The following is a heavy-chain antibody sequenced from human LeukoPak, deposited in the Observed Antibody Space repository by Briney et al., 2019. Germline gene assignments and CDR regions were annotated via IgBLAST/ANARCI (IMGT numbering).Heavy chain of an antibody. CDR1: GGTFSGYA. CDR2: IIPILGIA. V-gene: IGHV1-69*04. CDR3: ARGASSWGLLHYYYYGMDV. J-gene: IGHJ6*02. D-gene: IGHD6-13*01. Sequence: SVKVSCKASGGTFSGYAISWVRQAPGQGLEWMGRIIPILGIANYAQKFQGRVTITADKSTSTAYMELSSLRSEDTAVYYCARGASSWGLLHYYYYGMDVWGQGTTVTVSS.